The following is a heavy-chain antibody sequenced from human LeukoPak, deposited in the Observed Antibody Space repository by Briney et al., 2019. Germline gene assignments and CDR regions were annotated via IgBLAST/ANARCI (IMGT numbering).Heavy chain of an antibody. V-gene: IGHV3-30*02. CDR3: AKGGSRDDAFDI. J-gene: IGHJ3*02. CDR1: GFTFSSYG. D-gene: IGHD1-26*01. Sequence: GGSLRLSCAASGFTFSSYGMHWVRQAPGKGLERVAFIRYDGSNKYYADSVKGRFTISRDNSKNTLYLQMNSLRAEDTAVYYCAKGGSRDDAFDIWGQGTMVTVSS. CDR2: IRYDGSNK.